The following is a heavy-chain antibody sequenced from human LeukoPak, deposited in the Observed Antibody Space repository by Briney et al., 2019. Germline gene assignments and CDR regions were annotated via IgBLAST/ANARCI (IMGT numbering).Heavy chain of an antibody. CDR2: ISPSGDKT. Sequence: GGSLRLSCAASGFSFTFYGMSWVRQAPGKGLEWVSVISPSGDKTYYADSVKGRFTISRDNAKNSLYLQMNSLRAEDTAVYYCARVVSSSWYFDYWGQGTLVTVSS. V-gene: IGHV3-21*01. CDR3: ARVVSSSWYFDY. J-gene: IGHJ4*02. CDR1: GFSFTFYG. D-gene: IGHD6-13*01.